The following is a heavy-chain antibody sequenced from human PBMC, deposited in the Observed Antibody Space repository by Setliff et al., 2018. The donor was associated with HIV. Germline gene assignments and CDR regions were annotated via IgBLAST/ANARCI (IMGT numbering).Heavy chain of an antibody. Sequence: GGSLRLSCAASGFTFSSYGIHWVRQAPGKGLEWVAFIGHDGSNEYYGDSVKGRFTISRDNSKNTLHLQMNSLRAEDTGVYYCHSGYDTEEQSYFDYWGQGALVTVSS. CDR3: HSGYDTEEQSYFDY. D-gene: IGHD5-12*01. CDR2: IGHDGSNE. CDR1: GFTFSSYG. V-gene: IGHV3-30*02. J-gene: IGHJ4*02.